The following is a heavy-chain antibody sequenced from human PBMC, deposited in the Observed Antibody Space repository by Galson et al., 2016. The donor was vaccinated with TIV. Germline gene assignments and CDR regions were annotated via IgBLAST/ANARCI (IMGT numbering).Heavy chain of an antibody. Sequence: SLRLSCAASGFTFSGFGMHWVRQAPGKGLEWVAVISYDGSNKYYADSVKGRLTISRDNSKNTLYLQMNSLRAADTAVYYCAKDRDLYPPFMGTFDHWGQGTLVTVSS. CDR1: GFTFSGFG. CDR2: ISYDGSNK. J-gene: IGHJ4*02. D-gene: IGHD7-27*01. V-gene: IGHV3-30*18. CDR3: AKDRDLYPPFMGTFDH.